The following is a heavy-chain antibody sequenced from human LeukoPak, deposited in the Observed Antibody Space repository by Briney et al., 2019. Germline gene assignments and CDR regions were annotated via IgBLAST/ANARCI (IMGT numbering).Heavy chain of an antibody. Sequence: ASVKVSCKASGYTFTSYYMHWVRQAPGQGLEWMGIINPSGGSTSYAQKFQGRVTMTRDTSTSTVYMELSSLRSEDTAVYYCARDKFGRPYSSSFGYFDYWGQGTPVTVSS. CDR3: ARDKFGRPYSSSFGYFDY. D-gene: IGHD6-13*01. CDR1: GYTFTSYY. CDR2: INPSGGST. J-gene: IGHJ4*02. V-gene: IGHV1-46*01.